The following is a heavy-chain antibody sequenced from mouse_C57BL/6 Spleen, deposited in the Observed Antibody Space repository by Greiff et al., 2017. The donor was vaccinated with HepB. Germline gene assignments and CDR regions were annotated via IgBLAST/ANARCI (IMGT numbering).Heavy chain of an antibody. V-gene: IGHV1-69*01. Sequence: VQLQQPGAELVMPGASVKLSCKASGYTFTSYWMHWVKQRPGQGLEWIGEIDPSDSYTNYNQKFKGKSTLTVDKSSSTAYMQLSSLTSEDSAVYYCARGNYGSGPRAMDYWGQGTSVTVSS. CDR2: IDPSDSYT. CDR3: ARGNYGSGPRAMDY. CDR1: GYTFTSYW. J-gene: IGHJ4*01. D-gene: IGHD1-1*01.